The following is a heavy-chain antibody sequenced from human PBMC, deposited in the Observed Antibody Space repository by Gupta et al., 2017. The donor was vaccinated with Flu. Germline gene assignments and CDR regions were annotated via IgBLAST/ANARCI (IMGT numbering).Heavy chain of an antibody. J-gene: IGHJ4*02. CDR2: CFDATPT. Sequence: WRRQARRRGLYWVSTCFDATPTPYADSVKGRFTISRDDSKNVLYLELNNVRDEDTAVYYCARDDNREPAFFYWGQGALVTVSS. CDR3: ARDDNREPAFFY. D-gene: IGHD1-1*01. V-gene: IGHV3-53*01.